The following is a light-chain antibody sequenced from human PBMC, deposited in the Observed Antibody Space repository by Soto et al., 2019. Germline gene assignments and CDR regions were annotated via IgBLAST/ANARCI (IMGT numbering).Light chain of an antibody. V-gene: IGKV3-15*01. CDR1: ESVHRN. J-gene: IGKJ3*01. CDR2: YAS. Sequence: EVVMTQSPATLSVSPGERVTLSCRASESVHRNLAWYQQKPGQGPSLLIYYASSMATGVPDRFTGSGSGTEFTLTISNVQSEYFDVYHCQHSSNWPPTFGPGTKVEIK. CDR3: QHSSNWPPT.